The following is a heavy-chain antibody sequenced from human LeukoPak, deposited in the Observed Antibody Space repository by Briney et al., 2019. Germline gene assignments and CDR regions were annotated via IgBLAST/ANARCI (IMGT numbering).Heavy chain of an antibody. D-gene: IGHD3-10*01. Sequence: GGSLRLSCAASGFTFSTYSMNWVRQAPGKGLEWISFISTSSIYIYYADSVKGRFTISRDNARNSLYLQMNSLRAEDTAVYYCARRLGRKFGERFYYYHYMDVWGKGTTVTISS. CDR2: ISTSSIYI. V-gene: IGHV3-21*01. CDR1: GFTFSTYS. CDR3: ARRLGRKFGERFYYYHYMDV. J-gene: IGHJ6*03.